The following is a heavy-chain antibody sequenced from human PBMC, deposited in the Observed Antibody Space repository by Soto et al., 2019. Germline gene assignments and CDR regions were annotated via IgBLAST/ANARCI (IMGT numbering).Heavy chain of an antibody. V-gene: IGHV4-31*03. CDR1: GGSISSGDHY. Sequence: QVQLQESGPGLVKPSQTLSLTCSVSGGSISSGDHYWTWIRQHPGKGLEWIGYIYYSGRTYDNPSLRSRITLSVDTTKNQFSLKLSSVTAADTAVYYYARGPHSMVRGVPQFDPWGQGTLVTVSS. D-gene: IGHD3-10*01. J-gene: IGHJ5*02. CDR2: IYYSGRT. CDR3: ARGPHSMVRGVPQFDP.